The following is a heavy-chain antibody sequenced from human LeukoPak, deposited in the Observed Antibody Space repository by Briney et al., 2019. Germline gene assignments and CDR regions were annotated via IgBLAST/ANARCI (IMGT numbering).Heavy chain of an antibody. V-gene: IGHV4-59*01. CDR3: ARDSRYSDTSGYYYSHYYMDV. D-gene: IGHD3-22*01. CDR1: GGSINYYY. J-gene: IGHJ6*03. CDR2: IYSSGST. Sequence: SETLSLTCTVSGGSINYYYWSWIRQPPGKGLEYIGHIYSSGSTNYNPSLKSRVTMSVDTSKNQFSLKLSSVTAADTAVYYCARDSRYSDTSGYYYSHYYMDVWGKGTTVTVSS.